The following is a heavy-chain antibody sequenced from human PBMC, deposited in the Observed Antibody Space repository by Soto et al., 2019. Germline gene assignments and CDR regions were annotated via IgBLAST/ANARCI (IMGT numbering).Heavy chain of an antibody. CDR2: IHYSGST. CDR1: GGSISSGGAYY. Sequence: SETLSLTCAVSGGSISSGGAYYWSWIRQSPGKGLEWIAYIHYSGSTYYNSSLKSRVTMSVDTAKNQFSLKVSSVTAADTAVYYCARSPKGLGNFDYWGQGTLVTVSS. CDR3: ARSPKGLGNFDY. V-gene: IGHV4-30-4*01. D-gene: IGHD3-10*01. J-gene: IGHJ4*02.